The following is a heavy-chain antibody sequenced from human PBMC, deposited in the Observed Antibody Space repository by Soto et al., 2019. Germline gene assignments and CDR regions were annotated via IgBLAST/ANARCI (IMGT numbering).Heavy chain of an antibody. J-gene: IGHJ4*02. CDR2: IYYSGST. D-gene: IGHD4-4*01. CDR1: GGSFSVYY. Sequence: SETLSLTCAVYGGSFSVYYWSWIRQPPGKGLEWIGYIYYSGSTNYNPSLKSRVTISVDTSKNQFSLKLSSVTAADTAVYYCARDADYSNYYFDYWGQGTLVTVSS. V-gene: IGHV4-59*01. CDR3: ARDADYSNYYFDY.